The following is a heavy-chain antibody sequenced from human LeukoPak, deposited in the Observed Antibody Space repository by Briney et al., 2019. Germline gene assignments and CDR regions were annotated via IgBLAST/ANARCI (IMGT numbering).Heavy chain of an antibody. D-gene: IGHD3-3*01. CDR3: ARVHPKSKTPASFWSGYYGWGMDV. Sequence: SETLSLTCTVSGGSISSSSYYWGWIRQPPGKGLEWIGSIYYSGSTYYNPSLKSRVTISVDTSKNQFSLKLSSVTAADTAVYYCARVHPKSKTPASFWSGYYGWGMDVWGQGTTVTVSS. V-gene: IGHV4-39*01. CDR2: IYYSGST. J-gene: IGHJ6*02. CDR1: GGSISSSSYY.